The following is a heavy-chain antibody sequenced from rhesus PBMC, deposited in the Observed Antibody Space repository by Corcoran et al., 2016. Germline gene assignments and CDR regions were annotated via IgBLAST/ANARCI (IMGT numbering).Heavy chain of an antibody. CDR1: GFTFSSYE. Sequence: DVQLVESGGGLVKPGGSLRLSCVASGFTFSSYEMHWVRQAPGKGLEWVSVISESGGTIYYADSVKGRFIISRGNAKNSLFLQMNSLRAEDTAVYYCMYCSGGGNYGWGQGVLVTVSS. D-gene: IGHD2-39*02. V-gene: IGHV3-100*02. CDR3: MYCSGGGNYG. J-gene: IGHJ4*01. CDR2: ISESGGTI.